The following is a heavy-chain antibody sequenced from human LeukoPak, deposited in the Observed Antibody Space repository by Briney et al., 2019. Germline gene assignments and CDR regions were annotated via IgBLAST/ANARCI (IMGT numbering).Heavy chain of an antibody. CDR1: GFTFSSYA. Sequence: GGSLRLSCAASGFTFSSYAMHWVRQAPGKGLEWVAVISYDGSNKYYADSVKGRFTISRDNSKNTLYLQMNSLRAEDTAVYYCAKGDRDDSSGYYYFDYWGQGTLVTVSS. D-gene: IGHD3-22*01. J-gene: IGHJ4*02. V-gene: IGHV3-30*04. CDR3: AKGDRDDSSGYYYFDY. CDR2: ISYDGSNK.